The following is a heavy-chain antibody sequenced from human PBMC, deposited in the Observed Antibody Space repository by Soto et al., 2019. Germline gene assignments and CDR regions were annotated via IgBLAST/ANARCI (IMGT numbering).Heavy chain of an antibody. J-gene: IGHJ5*02. V-gene: IGHV1-69*01. D-gene: IGHD6-19*01. CDR1: GGNFKNYA. CDR3: ARDEGGSGWFGWLGP. CDR2: IIPIFGTE. Sequence: QVQLVQSGAEVKKPGSSVKVSCKTSGGNFKNYAINWVRQAPGQGLEWMGGIIPIFGTENYAQKFQGRVTICADESTSTAYMELNSLRSDDTAVYYCARDEGGSGWFGWLGPWGQGTLVTVSS.